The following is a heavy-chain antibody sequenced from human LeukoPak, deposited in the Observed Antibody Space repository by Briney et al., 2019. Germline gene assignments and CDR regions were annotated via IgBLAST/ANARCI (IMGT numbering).Heavy chain of an antibody. CDR1: RITFRTYS. CDR3: ARGYSYGWLDQ. D-gene: IGHD5-12*01. CDR2: IDTSSSTI. V-gene: IGHV3-48*02. J-gene: IGHJ4*02. Sequence: PEGSLRLSCATSRITFRTYSMSWVRQAPGKGLEWISYIDTSSSTIYYADSVKGRFTISRDSAKNSLYLQMNSLRDEDTAVYFCARGYSYGWLDQWGQGTLVTVSS.